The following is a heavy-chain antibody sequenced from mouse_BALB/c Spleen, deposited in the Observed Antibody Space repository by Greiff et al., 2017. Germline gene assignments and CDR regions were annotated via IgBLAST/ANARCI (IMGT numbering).Heavy chain of an antibody. CDR1: GYTFTSYV. Sequence: EVQRVESGPELVKPGASVKMSCKASGYTFTSYVMHWVKQKPGQGLEWIGYINPYNDGTKYNEKFKGKATLTSDKSSSTAYMELSSLTSEDSAVYYCARAGFITTDYFDYWGQGTTLTVSS. D-gene: IGHD1-1*01. V-gene: IGHV1-14*01. J-gene: IGHJ2*01. CDR3: ARAGFITTDYFDY. CDR2: INPYNDGT.